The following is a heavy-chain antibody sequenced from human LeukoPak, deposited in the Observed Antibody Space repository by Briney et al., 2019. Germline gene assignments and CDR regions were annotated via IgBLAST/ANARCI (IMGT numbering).Heavy chain of an antibody. Sequence: GGSLRLSCAASGFTFRSYSMNWVRQAPGKGLEWISSINSRGSGEYYADSVKGRFTISRDNAKNSLYLQMNSLRAEDTAVYYCAREGSIVPHQDLDYWGQGTLVTVSS. D-gene: IGHD2-8*01. J-gene: IGHJ4*02. CDR2: INSRGSGE. V-gene: IGHV3-21*01. CDR1: GFTFRSYS. CDR3: AREGSIVPHQDLDY.